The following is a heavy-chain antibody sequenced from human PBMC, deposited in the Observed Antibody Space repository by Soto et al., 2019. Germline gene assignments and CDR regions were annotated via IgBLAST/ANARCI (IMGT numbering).Heavy chain of an antibody. CDR2: ISSSSSYI. CDR1: GFTFSSYS. Sequence: PGGSLRLSCAASGFTFSSYSMNWVRQAPGKGLEWVSSISSSSSYIYYADSVKGRFTISRDNAKNSLYLQMNSLRAEDTAVYYCARDSSVVPAAIRYYYYGMDVWGQGTTVTVSS. J-gene: IGHJ6*02. D-gene: IGHD2-2*02. V-gene: IGHV3-21*01. CDR3: ARDSSVVPAAIRYYYYGMDV.